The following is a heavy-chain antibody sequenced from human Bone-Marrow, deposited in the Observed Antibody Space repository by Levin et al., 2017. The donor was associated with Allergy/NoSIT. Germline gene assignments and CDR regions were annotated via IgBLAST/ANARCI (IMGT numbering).Heavy chain of an antibody. V-gene: IGHV3-23*01. CDR3: AKAASIAVAAQGGY. Sequence: RGSLRLSCAASGFTFSSYAMSWVRQAPGKGLEWVSAISGSGGSTYYADSVKGRFTISRDNSKNTLYLQMNSLRAEDTAVYYCAKAASIAVAAQGGYWGQGTLVTVSS. CDR1: GFTFSSYA. D-gene: IGHD6-19*01. CDR2: ISGSGGST. J-gene: IGHJ4*02.